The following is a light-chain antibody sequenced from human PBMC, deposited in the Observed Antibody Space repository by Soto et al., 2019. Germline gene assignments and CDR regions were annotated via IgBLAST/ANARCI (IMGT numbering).Light chain of an antibody. J-gene: IGLJ1*01. CDR1: GLNIGAGYD. CDR2: GNK. CDR3: QSFDAGVSGYV. V-gene: IGLV1-40*01. Sequence: QSGLTQPPSVSGALGQRGTISCTGSGLNIGAGYDVHWYQQLPGTAPKVVIYGNKIRPSGVPDRFSGSKSGTSASLAITGLPAEAEAEYYCQSFDAGVSGYVFGPGTKLTVL.